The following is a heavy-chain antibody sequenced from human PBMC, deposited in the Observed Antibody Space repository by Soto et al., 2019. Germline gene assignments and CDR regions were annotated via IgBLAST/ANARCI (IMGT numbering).Heavy chain of an antibody. D-gene: IGHD2-8*01. CDR2: IIPIFGTA. V-gene: IGHV1-69*13. CDR3: ARDSRYCTNGVCYMPHYFDY. J-gene: IGHJ4*02. CDR1: GSRFSNYV. Sequence: GASVKVSCKVSGSRFSNYVISWVRQAPGQGLEWMGGIIPIFGTANYAQKFQGRVTITADESTSTAYMELSSLRSEDTAVYYCARDSRYCTNGVCYMPHYFDYWGQGTLVTVSS.